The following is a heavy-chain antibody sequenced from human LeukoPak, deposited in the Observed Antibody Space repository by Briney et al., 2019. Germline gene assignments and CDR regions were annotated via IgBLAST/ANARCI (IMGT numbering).Heavy chain of an antibody. CDR2: ISHSGST. J-gene: IGHJ3*02. CDR1: GGSFSGYY. D-gene: IGHD3-16*01. CDR3: ASMKSTSDAFDI. V-gene: IGHV4-34*01. Sequence: SETLSLTCAVYGGSFSGYYWSWIRQPPGKGLEWIGEISHSGSTNYNPSLKSRVTISVDTSKNQFSLKLSSVTAADTAVYYCASMKSTSDAFDIWGQGTMVTVSS.